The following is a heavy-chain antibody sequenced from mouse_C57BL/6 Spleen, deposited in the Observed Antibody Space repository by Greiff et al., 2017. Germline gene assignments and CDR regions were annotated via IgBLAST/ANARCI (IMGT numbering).Heavy chain of an antibody. V-gene: IGHV5-4*03. D-gene: IGHD3-2*02. CDR1: GFTFSSYA. Sequence: EVQLMESGGGLVKPGGSLKLSCAASGFTFSSYAMSWVRQTPEKRLEWVATISDGGSYTYYPDNVKGRFTISRDNAKNNLYLQMSHLKSEDTAMYYCARRDSSGVFDYWGQGTTLTVSS. J-gene: IGHJ2*01. CDR3: ARRDSSGVFDY. CDR2: ISDGGSYT.